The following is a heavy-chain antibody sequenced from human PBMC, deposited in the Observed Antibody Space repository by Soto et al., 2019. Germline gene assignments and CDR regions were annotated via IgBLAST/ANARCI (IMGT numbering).Heavy chain of an antibody. D-gene: IGHD2-2*01. J-gene: IGHJ4*02. CDR2: INSRGSAT. CDR1: GFTFSSYT. CDR3: AKTRTSNNFLDY. Sequence: PGGSLRLSCAASGFTFSSYTMTWVRQAPGKGLEWVSGINSRGSATNYAASVKGRFTISRDNSENTLHLQMNSLRVDDTAIYYCAKTRTSNNFLDYWGQGTLVTVSS. V-gene: IGHV3-23*01.